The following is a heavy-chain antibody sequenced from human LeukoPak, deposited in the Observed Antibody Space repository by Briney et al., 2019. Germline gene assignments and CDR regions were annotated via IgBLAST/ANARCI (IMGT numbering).Heavy chain of an antibody. J-gene: IGHJ6*03. CDR3: AKDTINWNVLDYYYMDV. D-gene: IGHD1-20*01. CDR2: ISGSGGST. V-gene: IGHV3-23*01. Sequence: PGGSLRLSCAASGFTFSSYGMSWVRQAPGKGLEWVSAISGSGGSTYYADSVKGRFTISRDNSKNTLYLQMNSLRAEDTAVYYCAKDTINWNVLDYYYMDVWGKGTTVTISS. CDR1: GFTFSSYG.